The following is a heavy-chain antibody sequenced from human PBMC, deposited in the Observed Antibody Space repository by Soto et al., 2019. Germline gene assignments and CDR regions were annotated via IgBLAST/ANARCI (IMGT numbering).Heavy chain of an antibody. V-gene: IGHV4-59*01. D-gene: IGHD6-19*01. J-gene: IGHJ4*02. Sequence: SETLSLTCTVSGGSISSYYWSWIRQPPGKGLEWIGYIYCSGSTNYNPSLKSRVTISVDTSKNQFSLKVSSVTAADTAVYYCARDLAVAGTGYFDSWGQGTLVTVSS. CDR2: IYCSGST. CDR1: GGSISSYY. CDR3: ARDLAVAGTGYFDS.